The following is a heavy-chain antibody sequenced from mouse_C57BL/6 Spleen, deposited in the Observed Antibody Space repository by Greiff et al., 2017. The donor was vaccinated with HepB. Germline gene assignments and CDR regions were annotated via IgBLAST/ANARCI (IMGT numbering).Heavy chain of an antibody. Sequence: QVQLQQPGAELVRPGSSVKLSCKASGYTFTSYWMHWVKQRPIQGLEWIGNIDPSDSETHYNQKFKDKATLTVDKSSSTAYMQLSSLTSEDSAVYYCARYYYGSSYEGRYAMDYWGQGTSVTVSS. J-gene: IGHJ4*01. D-gene: IGHD1-1*01. CDR1: GYTFTSYW. V-gene: IGHV1-52*01. CDR3: ARYYYGSSYEGRYAMDY. CDR2: IDPSDSET.